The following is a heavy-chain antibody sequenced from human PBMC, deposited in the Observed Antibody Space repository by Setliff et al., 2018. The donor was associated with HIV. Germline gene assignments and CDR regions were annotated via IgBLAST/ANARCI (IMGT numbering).Heavy chain of an antibody. CDR2: IYYSGST. J-gene: IGHJ4*02. CDR1: GGSISNSVYF. D-gene: IGHD6-6*01. Sequence: SETLSLTCTVSGGSISNSVYFWTWIRQHPGKGLEWIGYIYYSGSTYQNPSLKSRVTISVDTSKNQFSLKLNSVTAADTAVYYCARSSSSSPFFFDYWGQGSLVTVSS. CDR3: ARSSSSSPFFFDY. V-gene: IGHV4-31*03.